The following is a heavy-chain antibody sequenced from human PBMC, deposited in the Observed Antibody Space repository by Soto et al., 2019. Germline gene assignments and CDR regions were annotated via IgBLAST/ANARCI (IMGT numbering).Heavy chain of an antibody. CDR1: GSSCTSTNL. CDR3: AGTDVAAAGPLSS. V-gene: IGHV4-4*02. CDR2: IYYSGST. D-gene: IGHD6-13*01. Sequence: DTLSRRRPFPGSSCTSTNLCSSMSRPPGQGLEWIGEIYYSGSTYYNPSLKSRVTISVDTSKNQFSLKLSSVTAADTAGDYCAGTDVAAAGPLSSWGPGTRVNGSA. J-gene: IGHJ4*02.